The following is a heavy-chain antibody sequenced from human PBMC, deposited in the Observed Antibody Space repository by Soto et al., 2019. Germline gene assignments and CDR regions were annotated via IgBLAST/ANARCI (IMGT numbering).Heavy chain of an antibody. CDR2: IIPIFGTA. V-gene: IGHV1-69*12. CDR3: ARASYYDSSGYYFYYYYGMDV. J-gene: IGHJ6*02. D-gene: IGHD3-22*01. Sequence: QVQLVQSGAEVKKPGSSVKVSCKASGGTFSSYAISWVRQAPGQGLEWMGGIIPIFGTANYAQKFQGRVTITADESTSTAYMELSSLRSEDTAVYYCARASYYDSSGYYFYYYYGMDVWGQGTTVTVSS. CDR1: GGTFSSYA.